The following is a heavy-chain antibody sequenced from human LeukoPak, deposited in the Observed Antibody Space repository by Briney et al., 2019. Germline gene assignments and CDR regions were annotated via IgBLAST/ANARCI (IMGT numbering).Heavy chain of an antibody. CDR1: GFTFSTYV. CDR2: ISSSGGST. D-gene: IGHD1-1*01. Sequence: AGGSLRLSCAASGFTFSTYVMSWVRQAPGKGLEWVSAISSSGGSTYYADSVKGRFTISRDNSKNTLYLQMNSLGADDTAVYYCAKGNWRYFDYWGQGTLVTVSS. J-gene: IGHJ4*02. V-gene: IGHV3-23*01. CDR3: AKGNWRYFDY.